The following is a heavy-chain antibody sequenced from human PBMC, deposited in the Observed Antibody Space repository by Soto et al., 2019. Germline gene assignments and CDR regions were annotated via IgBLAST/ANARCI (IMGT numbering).Heavy chain of an antibody. J-gene: IGHJ6*02. CDR3: ARGYCISTSCYPNYYYGMDV. CDR1: GGTFSSYA. D-gene: IGHD2-2*01. V-gene: IGHV1-69*12. CDR2: IIPIFGTA. Sequence: QVQLVQSGAEVKKPGSSVKVSCKASGGTFSSYAISWVRQAPGQGLEWMGGIIPIFGTANYAQKFQGRVTITADESTSPAYMELSSLRSEDTAVYYCARGYCISTSCYPNYYYGMDVWGQGTTVTVSS.